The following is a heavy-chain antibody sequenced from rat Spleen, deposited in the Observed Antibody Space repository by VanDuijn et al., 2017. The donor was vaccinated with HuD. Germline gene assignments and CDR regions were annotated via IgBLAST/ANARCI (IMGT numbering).Heavy chain of an antibody. CDR3: ARPSTTEGRG. V-gene: IGHV5-29*01. CDR2: ISYDGSST. J-gene: IGHJ2*01. CDR1: GFTFSDYY. Sequence: EVQLVESDGGLVQPGRSLELSCTASGFTFSDYYMAWVRQAPTKGLEWLATISYDGSSTYYRDSVKGRFTISRNNAKGTRYLQMDSLRSEDTATYFCARPSTTEGRGWGQGVMVTVSS. D-gene: IGHD1-11*01.